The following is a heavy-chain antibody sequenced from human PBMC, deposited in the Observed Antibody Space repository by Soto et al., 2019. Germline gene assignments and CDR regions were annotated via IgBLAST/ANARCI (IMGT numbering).Heavy chain of an antibody. J-gene: IGHJ4*02. D-gene: IGHD3-22*01. CDR1: GVSISSGNW. CDR2: VYNDGSA. CDR3: ARLVYDSRLNYLYFDH. V-gene: IGHV4-4*02. Sequence: LSLTCDVSGVSISSGNWWSWVRQPPGKGLEWIAEVYNDGSANYHPSLESRATISVDRSKNQFSLRLSSVTAADTGKYYCARLVYDSRLNYLYFDHWGQGTLVTVSS.